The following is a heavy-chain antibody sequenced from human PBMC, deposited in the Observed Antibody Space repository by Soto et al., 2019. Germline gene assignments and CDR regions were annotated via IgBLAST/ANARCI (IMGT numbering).Heavy chain of an antibody. CDR3: AREGYSGSYFAPLRSYYGMDV. Sequence: QVQLVESGGGVVQPGRSLRLSCAASGFTFSSYAMHWVRQAPGKGLEWVAVISYDGSNKYYADSVKGRFTISRDNSKNTLYLQMNSLRAEDTAVYYCAREGYSGSYFAPLRSYYGMDVWGQGTTVTVSS. CDR2: ISYDGSNK. V-gene: IGHV3-30-3*01. J-gene: IGHJ6*02. CDR1: GFTFSSYA. D-gene: IGHD1-26*01.